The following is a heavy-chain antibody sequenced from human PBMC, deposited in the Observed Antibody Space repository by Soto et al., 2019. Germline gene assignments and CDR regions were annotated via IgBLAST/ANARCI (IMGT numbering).Heavy chain of an antibody. D-gene: IGHD6-13*01. J-gene: IGHJ5*02. Sequence: PGGSLRLSCAASGFTFSDYYMSWIRQAPGKGLEWVSYISSSGSTIYYADSVKGRFTISRDNAKNSLYLQMNSLRPEDTAVYYCARENSRNNWFDPWGQGTLVTVSS. CDR2: ISSSGSTI. CDR3: ARENSRNNWFDP. V-gene: IGHV3-11*01. CDR1: GFTFSDYY.